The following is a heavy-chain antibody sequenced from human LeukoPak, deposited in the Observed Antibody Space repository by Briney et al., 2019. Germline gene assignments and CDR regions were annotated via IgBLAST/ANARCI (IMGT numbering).Heavy chain of an antibody. D-gene: IGHD4-17*01. Sequence: ASVKVSCKASGYTFTTYGISWVRQAPGQGLEWMGWINAADGDIDCPQSLQGRVTLTMDTSTNTAYMELRSLRSDDTAVYYCARDIGVTNFDFWGQGTLVTVSS. CDR3: ARDIGVTNFDF. CDR1: GYTFTTYG. CDR2: INAADGDI. J-gene: IGHJ4*02. V-gene: IGHV1-18*01.